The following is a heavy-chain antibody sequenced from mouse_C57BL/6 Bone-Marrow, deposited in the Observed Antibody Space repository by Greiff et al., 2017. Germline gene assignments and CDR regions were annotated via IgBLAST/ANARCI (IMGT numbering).Heavy chain of an antibody. CDR3: ARALLRVGDY. J-gene: IGHJ2*01. CDR2: ISDGGSYT. Sequence: DVKLVESGGGLVKPGGSLKLSCAASGFTFSSYAMSWVRQTPEKRLEWVATISDGGSYTYYPDNVKGRFTISRDNAKNNPYLQMSRLKSEDTAMYYCARALLRVGDYWGQGTTLTGSS. D-gene: IGHD1-1*01. V-gene: IGHV5-4*03. CDR1: GFTFSSYA.